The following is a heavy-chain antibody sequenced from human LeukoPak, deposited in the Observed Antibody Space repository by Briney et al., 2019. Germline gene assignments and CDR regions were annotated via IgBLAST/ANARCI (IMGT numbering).Heavy chain of an antibody. CDR2: IYYSGST. J-gene: IGHJ4*02. CDR1: GGSISSYY. V-gene: IGHV4-59*08. D-gene: IGHD6-13*01. CDR3: ARQVRRAAAGAYYFDY. Sequence: PSETLSLTCTVSGGSISSYYWSWIRQPPGKGLEWIGYIYYSGSTYYNPSLKSRVTISVDTSKNQFSLKLSSVTAADTAVYYCARQVRRAAAGAYYFDYWGQGTLVTVSS.